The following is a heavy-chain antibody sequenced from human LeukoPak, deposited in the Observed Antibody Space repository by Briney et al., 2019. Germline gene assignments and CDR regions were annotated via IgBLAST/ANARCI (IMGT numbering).Heavy chain of an antibody. Sequence: GGSLRLSCAASGFTFSSYAMHWVRQAPGKGLEWVAVISYDGSNKYYADSVKGRFTISRDNAKNSLYLQMNSLRAEDTAVYYCARDNMVRGVIGTEMDYYGMDVWGQGTTVTVSS. D-gene: IGHD3-10*01. CDR3: ARDNMVRGVIGTEMDYYGMDV. CDR1: GFTFSSYA. J-gene: IGHJ6*02. CDR2: ISYDGSNK. V-gene: IGHV3-30-3*01.